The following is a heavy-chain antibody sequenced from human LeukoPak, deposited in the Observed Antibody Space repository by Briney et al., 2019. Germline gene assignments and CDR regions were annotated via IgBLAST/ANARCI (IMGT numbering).Heavy chain of an antibody. CDR2: INPSGGST. D-gene: IGHD3-22*01. CDR3: ARDRLYDSSGSYYFDY. CDR1: GYTFTSYY. V-gene: IGHV1-46*01. Sequence: ASVKVSCKASGYTFTSYYMRWVRQAPGQGLEWMGIINPSGGSTSYAQKFQGRVTMTRDTSTSTVYMELSSLRSEDTAVYYCARDRLYDSSGSYYFDYWGQGTLVTVSS. J-gene: IGHJ4*02.